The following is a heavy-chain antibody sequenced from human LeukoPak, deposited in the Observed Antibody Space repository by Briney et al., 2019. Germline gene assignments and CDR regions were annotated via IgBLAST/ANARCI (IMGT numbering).Heavy chain of an antibody. CDR2: IIPIFGTA. J-gene: IGHJ4*02. CDR3: ARPSRVDMVTTWGLGYYFDY. Sequence: ASVKVSCKASGGTFSSYAISWVRQAPGQGLEWMGGIIPIFGTANYAQKFQGRVTITADESTSTAYMELSSLRSEDTAVYYCARPSRVDMVTTWGLGYYFDYWGQGTLVTVSS. CDR1: GGTFSSYA. V-gene: IGHV1-69*01. D-gene: IGHD5-12*01.